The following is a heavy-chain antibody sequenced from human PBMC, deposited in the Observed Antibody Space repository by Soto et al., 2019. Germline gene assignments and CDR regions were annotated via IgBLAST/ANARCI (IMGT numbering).Heavy chain of an antibody. D-gene: IGHD6-19*01. V-gene: IGHV5-51*01. CDR1: GDSFTSFW. CDR3: ARQHPLDSSRWYY. J-gene: IGHJ4*02. Sequence: GESLKISCKVSGDSFTSFWIGWVRQMPGKGLEWLGIIYPGDSEIRYSPSFQGQVTISADKSITTAYLQWSSLKASDTAMYYCARQHPLDSSRWYYWGQGTLVTVSS. CDR2: IYPGDSEI.